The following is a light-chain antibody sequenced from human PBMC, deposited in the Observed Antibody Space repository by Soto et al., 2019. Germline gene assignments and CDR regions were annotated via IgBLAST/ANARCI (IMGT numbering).Light chain of an antibody. J-gene: IGKJ2*01. CDR1: QGVSNW. CDR2: AAS. V-gene: IGKV1-12*01. Sequence: DILMTQSPSSVSASVGDRVTITCRASQGVSNWLAWYQQKPGKAPKLLIYAASTLRSGVPSRFRSSGSGTDFTITISSLQPEDFANYYCQQTNSLPYTFGQGTKLEIK. CDR3: QQTNSLPYT.